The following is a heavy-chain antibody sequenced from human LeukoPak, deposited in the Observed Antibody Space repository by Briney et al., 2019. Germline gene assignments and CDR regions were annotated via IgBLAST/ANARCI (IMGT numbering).Heavy chain of an antibody. Sequence: PGGSLRLSCVASGFTFSYYSMNWVRQAPGKGLEWVSVVFTGGGTYYADSVKGRFTTSRDNSKNTLYLQMNNLRAEDTAIYYCARYDYWGQGILVTVSS. V-gene: IGHV3-23*03. CDR2: VFTGGGT. CDR1: GFTFSYYS. CDR3: ARYDY. J-gene: IGHJ4*02.